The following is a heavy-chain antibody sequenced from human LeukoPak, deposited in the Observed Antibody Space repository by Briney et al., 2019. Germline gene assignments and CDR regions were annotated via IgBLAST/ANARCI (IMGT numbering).Heavy chain of an antibody. Sequence: PGGSLRLSCAASGFTFSSYGMHWVRQAPGKGLEWVAVIWYDGSNKYYADSVKGRFTSSRDNSKNTLYLQMNSLRAEDTAVYYCAKYVSARGPPYALAVWGQGTTVTVSS. CDR3: AKYVSARGPPYALAV. CDR2: IWYDGSNK. V-gene: IGHV3-33*06. D-gene: IGHD2/OR15-2a*01. J-gene: IGHJ6*02. CDR1: GFTFSSYG.